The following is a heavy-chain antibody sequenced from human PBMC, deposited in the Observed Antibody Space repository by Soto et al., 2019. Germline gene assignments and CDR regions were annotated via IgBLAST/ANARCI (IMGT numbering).Heavy chain of an antibody. V-gene: IGHV4-59*11. CDR1: GGSITNHY. Sequence: ETLSLPSNVSGGSITNHYWNWIRQPPGKGLEWIGYIDYIGNAKYNASLKSRVTMSLDTSKTQFYLKLSFVTAADTAVYYCAGKDSGRSSSSCFDAWGQGTLVTVSS. CDR2: IDYIGNA. D-gene: IGHD1-1*01. CDR3: AGKDSGRSSSSCFDA. J-gene: IGHJ5*02.